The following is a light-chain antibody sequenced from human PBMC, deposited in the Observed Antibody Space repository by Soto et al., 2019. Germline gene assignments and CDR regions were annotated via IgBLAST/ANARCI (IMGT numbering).Light chain of an antibody. V-gene: IGKV1-5*01. CDR3: QHYNSSPLT. Sequence: DIQMTQSLSTLSAFVGDIVTITCRANQSISSWLAWYQQKPGKAPNLLIYEAFSCGSGAEFTLTISSLQPDDFATYYCQHYNSSPLTFGGGTKVEIK. CDR2: EAF. J-gene: IGKJ4*01. CDR1: QSISSW.